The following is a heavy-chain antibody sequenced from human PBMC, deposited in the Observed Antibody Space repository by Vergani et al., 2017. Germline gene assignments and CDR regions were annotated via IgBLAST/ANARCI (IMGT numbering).Heavy chain of an antibody. CDR2: ISYDGSNK. D-gene: IGHD3-10*01. V-gene: IGHV3-30*18. J-gene: IGHJ6*03. CDR3: GKGGNGDFGDYYYYMDV. Sequence: QVQLVESGGGVVQPGRSLRLSCAASGFTFSSYGMHWVRQAPGKGLEWVAVISYDGSNKYYADSVKGRFTISRDNSKNTLYLQMNSLRAEDTAVYYCGKGGNGDFGDYYYYMDVWGKGTTVTVSS. CDR1: GFTFSSYG.